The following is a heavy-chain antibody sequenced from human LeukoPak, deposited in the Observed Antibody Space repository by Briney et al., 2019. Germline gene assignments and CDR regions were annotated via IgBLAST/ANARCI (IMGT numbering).Heavy chain of an antibody. CDR3: AKDRTVGASYWYFDL. J-gene: IGHJ2*01. V-gene: IGHV3-7*03. CDR2: VNEDGSAK. CDR1: GLTFSNYW. Sequence: GGSLRLSCVVSGLTFSNYWMIWVRQAPGKGLESVAIVNEDGSAKYYLDSVKGRFTISRDNARNSLYLEMNSLRAEDTAIYYCAKDRTVGASYWYFDLWGRGTLVTVSS. D-gene: IGHD1-26*01.